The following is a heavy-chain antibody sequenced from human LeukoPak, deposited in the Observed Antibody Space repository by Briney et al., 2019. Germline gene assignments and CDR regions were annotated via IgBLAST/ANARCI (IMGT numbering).Heavy chain of an antibody. V-gene: IGHV4-34*01. CDR3: GRLDDYDYSAW. CDR1: GGSFSGFY. D-gene: IGHD3-22*01. Sequence: TSETLSLTCAVYGGSFSGFYWSWIRQPPGKGLEWIGEINHSGITNYNPSLKSRVTISVDTSKNQFSLKLNSVTAADTAVYFCGRLDDYDYSAWWGQGILVTVSS. J-gene: IGHJ4*02. CDR2: INHSGIT.